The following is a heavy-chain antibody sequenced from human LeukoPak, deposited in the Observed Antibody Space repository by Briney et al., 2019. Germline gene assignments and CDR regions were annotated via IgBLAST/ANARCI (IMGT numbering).Heavy chain of an antibody. CDR2: INAGNGKT. D-gene: IGHD3-10*01. V-gene: IGHV1-3*01. CDR3: ARDHGSGDFDS. CDR1: GYTFTSYA. J-gene: IGHJ4*02. Sequence: ASVKVSCKASGYTFTSYAMHWVRQAPGQRVEGMGWINAGNGKTKYSQKFQGRVTITTDTSASTAYMELSSLRSEDTAVYYCARDHGSGDFDSWGQGTLVTVSS.